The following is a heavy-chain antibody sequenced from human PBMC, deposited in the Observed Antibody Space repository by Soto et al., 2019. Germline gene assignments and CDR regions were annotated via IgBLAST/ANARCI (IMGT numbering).Heavy chain of an antibody. J-gene: IGHJ4*02. CDR2: INDSGTT. Sequence: PSETLSLTCEVSGGSLTGYYWIWDRQTPGKGLERIGEINDSGTTYYNPSFKSRLTISINTAKRQISLRLTSVTAADTGVYYCQGGDFWGQGTRVTVSS. D-gene: IGHD3-16*01. V-gene: IGHV4-34*01. CDR1: GGSLTGYY. CDR3: QGGDF.